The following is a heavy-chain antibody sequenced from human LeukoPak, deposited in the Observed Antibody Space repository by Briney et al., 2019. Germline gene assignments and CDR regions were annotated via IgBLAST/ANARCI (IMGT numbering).Heavy chain of an antibody. CDR1: GGSFSGYY. Sequence: SETLSLTCAVYGGSFSGYYWGWIRQPPGKGLEWIGEINHSGSTNYNPSLKSRVTISVDTSKNQFSLKLSSVTAADTAVYYCARERCSSTSCHRISGFRYWGQGTLVTVSS. CDR2: INHSGST. D-gene: IGHD2-2*01. J-gene: IGHJ4*02. CDR3: ARERCSSTSCHRISGFRY. V-gene: IGHV4-34*01.